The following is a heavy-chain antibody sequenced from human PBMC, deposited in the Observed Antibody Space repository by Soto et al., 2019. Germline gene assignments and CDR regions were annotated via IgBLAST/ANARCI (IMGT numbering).Heavy chain of an antibody. CDR2: ISYSGST. CDR3: TRRQGSYLDQ. CDR1: GGSISSFY. V-gene: IGHV4-59*01. D-gene: IGHD2-15*01. Sequence: QVQLQESGPGLVKPSETLSLNCTVSGGSISSFYWSWVRQTPGKGLEWIGYISYSGSTNYNPSLNSRGTISVDTSKKQFSLKLTSVTTADTAVYYCTRRQGSYLDQWGQGTLVTVSS. J-gene: IGHJ4*02.